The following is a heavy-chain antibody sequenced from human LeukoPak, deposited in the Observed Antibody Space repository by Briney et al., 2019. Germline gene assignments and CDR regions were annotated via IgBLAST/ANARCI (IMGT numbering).Heavy chain of an antibody. D-gene: IGHD3-10*01. CDR3: ARVDYGSGRKDAFDI. Sequence: SVKVSCKASGGTFSSYALSWVRQAPGQGLEWMGRIIPILDIANYAQKFQGRVTITADKSTNTAYMELSSLRSEDTAVYYCARVDYGSGRKDAFDIWGQGTMVTVSS. CDR2: IIPILDIA. CDR1: GGTFSSYA. J-gene: IGHJ3*02. V-gene: IGHV1-69*04.